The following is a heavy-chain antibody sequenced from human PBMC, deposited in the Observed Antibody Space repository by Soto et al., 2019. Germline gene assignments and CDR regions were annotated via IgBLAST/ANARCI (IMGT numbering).Heavy chain of an antibody. Sequence: QVQLEQSGAEVKKAGSSVKVSCKAFGGSVNSHAISWVRQAPGQGLEWMGGIIPMFGTSTYAQRFQAGVKISADESTSTVYLNLSSLRSEDTAMYYCASSRNVAEFNDYGGNYHGFDIWGQGTMVTVSS. D-gene: IGHD4-17*01. CDR1: GGSVNSHA. CDR2: IIPMFGTS. CDR3: ASSRNVAEFNDYGGNYHGFDI. J-gene: IGHJ3*02. V-gene: IGHV1-69*01.